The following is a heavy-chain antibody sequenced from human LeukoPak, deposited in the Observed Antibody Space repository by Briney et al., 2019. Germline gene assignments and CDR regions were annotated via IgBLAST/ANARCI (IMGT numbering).Heavy chain of an antibody. D-gene: IGHD3-22*01. CDR1: GYTFTGYY. CDR2: INPNSGGT. Sequence: ASVKVSCKASGYTFTGYYMHWVRQAPGQGLEWMGWINPNSGGTNYAQKFQGRVTMTRDTSISTAYMELSRLRSDDTAVYYCSRSLYYYDSSGYLDYWGQGTLVTVSS. V-gene: IGHV1-2*02. CDR3: SRSLYYYDSSGYLDY. J-gene: IGHJ4*02.